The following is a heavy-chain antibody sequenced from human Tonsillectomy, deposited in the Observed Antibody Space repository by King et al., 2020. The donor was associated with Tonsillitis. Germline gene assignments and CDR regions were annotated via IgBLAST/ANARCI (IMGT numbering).Heavy chain of an antibody. CDR1: GDSVSSDRFS. CDR2: TYYRTKWYF. Sequence: VQLPQSGPGLVKPSQTLSLTCVLSGDSVSSDRFSWNWIRQSPSRGLEWLGRTYYRTKWYFDYAESVKSRITITPDTSKNQFSLQLNSVTPEDTAVYYCARVGSGWFLYFDYWGQGTQVTVSS. V-gene: IGHV6-1*01. CDR3: ARVGSGWFLYFDY. D-gene: IGHD6-19*01. J-gene: IGHJ4*02.